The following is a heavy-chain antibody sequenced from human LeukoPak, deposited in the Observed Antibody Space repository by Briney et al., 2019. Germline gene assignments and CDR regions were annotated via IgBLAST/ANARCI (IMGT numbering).Heavy chain of an antibody. CDR3: ARAPQLWLDY. V-gene: IGHV4-59*01. D-gene: IGHD5-18*01. Sequence: SETLSLTCTVSGGSISSYYWSWIRQPPGKGLEWIGYIYYSGSTNYNPSLKSRVTISVDTSKNQFSLKLSSVTAADTAVYYCARAPQLWLDYWGQGTLVTVSS. CDR2: IYYSGST. J-gene: IGHJ4*02. CDR1: GGSISSYY.